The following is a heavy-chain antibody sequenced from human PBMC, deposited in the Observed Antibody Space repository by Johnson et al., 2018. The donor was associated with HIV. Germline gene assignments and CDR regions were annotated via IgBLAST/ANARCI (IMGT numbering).Heavy chain of an antibody. CDR3: ARARYGDLLNLDAFDI. CDR1: GFTFSSYA. CDR2: ISYDGSKK. V-gene: IGHV3-30*04. Sequence: QVQLVESGGGVVQPGGSLRLSCAASGFTFSSYAMYWVRQAPGKGLEWVAVISYDGSKKYHADSVKGRFTISRDNSKNTLYLQMNSLRAEDTAVYYCARARYGDLLNLDAFDIWGQGTMVTVSS. J-gene: IGHJ3*02. D-gene: IGHD4-17*01.